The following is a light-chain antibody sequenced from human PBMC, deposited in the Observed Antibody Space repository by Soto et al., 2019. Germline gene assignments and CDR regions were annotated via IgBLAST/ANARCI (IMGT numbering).Light chain of an antibody. CDR3: CSYAGSSGVV. J-gene: IGLJ2*01. V-gene: IGLV2-11*01. Sequence: QSALTQPRSVSGSPGQSVTISCTGTSSDVGGYNYVSWYQQHPGKAPKLMIYDVTKRPSGVPDRFSGSKSGNTASLTISGLQAEDEADYYGCSYAGSSGVVFGGGTKVTVL. CDR1: SSDVGGYNY. CDR2: DVT.